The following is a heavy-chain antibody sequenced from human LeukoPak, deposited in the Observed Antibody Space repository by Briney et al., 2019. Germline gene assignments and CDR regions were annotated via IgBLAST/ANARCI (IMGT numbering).Heavy chain of an antibody. J-gene: IGHJ4*02. V-gene: IGHV3-74*01. Sequence: GGSLRLSCAASGFTFSSYWMHWVRQAPGKGLVWVSRINTDGSTTTYADSVKGRFTISRDNAKNTLYLQMNSLRAEDTAVYYCARGGGYYRYDSAFDYWGQGTLVTVSS. CDR1: GFTFSSYW. D-gene: IGHD3-22*01. CDR2: INTDGSTT. CDR3: ARGGGYYRYDSAFDY.